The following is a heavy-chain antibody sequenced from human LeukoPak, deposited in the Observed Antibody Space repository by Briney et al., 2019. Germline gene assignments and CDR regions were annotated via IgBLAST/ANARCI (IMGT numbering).Heavy chain of an antibody. Sequence: SETLSLTCTVSGGSISSSSYYWGWIRQPPGKGLEWIGSIYYSGSTYYNPSLKSRVTISVDTSKNQFSLKLSSVTAADTAVYYCASVFGGPDYWGQGTLVTVSS. CDR2: IYYSGST. V-gene: IGHV4-39*01. CDR3: ASVFGGPDY. CDR1: GGSISSSSYY. D-gene: IGHD2-15*01. J-gene: IGHJ4*02.